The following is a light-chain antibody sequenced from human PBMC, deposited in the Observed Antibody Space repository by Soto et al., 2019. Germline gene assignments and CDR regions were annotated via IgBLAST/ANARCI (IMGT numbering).Light chain of an antibody. J-gene: IGKJ1*01. Sequence: EVVMTQSPASLSVSPGERVTLSCRASPNIRNNLAWYQQKPGQSPRLLISGASTREAGVPGRFSGSGSGTEFTLIISSLQSEDFAIYYCQQYNNWPPWTFGQGTKV. CDR2: GAS. V-gene: IGKV3-15*01. CDR1: PNIRNN. CDR3: QQYNNWPPWT.